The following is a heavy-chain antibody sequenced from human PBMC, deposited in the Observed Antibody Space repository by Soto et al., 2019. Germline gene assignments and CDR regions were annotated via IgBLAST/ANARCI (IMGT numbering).Heavy chain of an antibody. Sequence: QLQLQESGSGLVEPSQTLSLTCAVSGGSISSGGYSWSWVRQPPGKGLEWIGYIYHSGSTYYNPSLXRXITIAVDWSKNKFSLKLSSVTAADTAVYYCARVPAPWGQGTLVTVSS. CDR3: ARVPAP. V-gene: IGHV4-30-2*01. J-gene: IGHJ4*02. CDR2: IYHSGST. CDR1: GGSISSGGYS.